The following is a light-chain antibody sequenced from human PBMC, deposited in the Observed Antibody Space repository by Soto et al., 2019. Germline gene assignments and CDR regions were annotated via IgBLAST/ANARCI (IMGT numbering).Light chain of an antibody. CDR2: DVS. V-gene: IGLV2-14*03. CDR3: SSYTSSTTVI. CDR1: SSDVGNYNY. J-gene: IGLJ2*01. Sequence: QSALAQPASMSGSPGQSITISCTGTSSDVGNYNYVSWYQQHPGKAPKLMIYDVSNRPSGVSDRFSGSKSGHTASLTISGLQAEDEADYYCSSYTSSTTVIFGGGTKLTVL.